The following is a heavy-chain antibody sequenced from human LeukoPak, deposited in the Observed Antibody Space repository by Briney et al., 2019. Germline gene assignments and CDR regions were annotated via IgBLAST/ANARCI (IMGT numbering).Heavy chain of an antibody. Sequence: PGGSLRLSCAGSGITFSSYWMHWVRQAPGKGLEWVSAVSGSGGSTYYADSVKGRFTISRDNSKNTLYLQMNSLRAEDTAVYYCAKVTAAAGTGNWFDPWGQGTLVTVSS. CDR1: GITFSSYW. CDR3: AKVTAAAGTGNWFDP. CDR2: VSGSGGST. V-gene: IGHV3-23*01. J-gene: IGHJ5*02. D-gene: IGHD6-13*01.